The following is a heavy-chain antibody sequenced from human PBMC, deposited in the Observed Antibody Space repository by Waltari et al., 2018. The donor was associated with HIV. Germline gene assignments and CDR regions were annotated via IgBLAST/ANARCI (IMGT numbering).Heavy chain of an antibody. Sequence: QVQLQQWGAGLVKPAETLSLNCAVYGGPFNTFFWSFVRQYPGKGLEWIGEINHSGKTNYNPSLKGRVSLSIDPSKKQFYLELTSVTVADTAIYYCARRRWRTTMVFVVKGGVFDIWGQGTEVTVSS. D-gene: IGHD2-21*01. J-gene: IGHJ3*02. CDR2: INHSGKT. V-gene: IGHV4-34*02. CDR3: ARRRWRTTMVFVVKGGVFDI. CDR1: GGPFNTFF.